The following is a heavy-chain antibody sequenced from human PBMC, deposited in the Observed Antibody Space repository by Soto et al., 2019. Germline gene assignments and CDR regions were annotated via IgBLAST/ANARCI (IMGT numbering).Heavy chain of an antibody. Sequence: QVQLQESGPGLVKPSQTLSLTCTVSGGSISSGDYYWSWIRQPPGKGLEWIGYIYYSGSTYYNPXLKXXXTISVDTSKNXXSXKXXSVTAADTAVYYCARDQESITMVRGEVKQYNWFDPWGQGTLVTVSS. CDR1: GGSISSGDYY. CDR2: IYYSGST. D-gene: IGHD3-10*01. J-gene: IGHJ5*02. V-gene: IGHV4-30-4*01. CDR3: ARDQESITMVRGEVKQYNWFDP.